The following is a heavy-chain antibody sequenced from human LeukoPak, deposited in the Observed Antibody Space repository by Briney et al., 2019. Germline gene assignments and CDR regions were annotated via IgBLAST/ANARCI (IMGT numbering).Heavy chain of an antibody. V-gene: IGHV4-4*07. CDR2: IHTSGST. D-gene: IGHD6-13*01. Sequence: SETLSLTCSVSDGSISSFCWSWIRQPAGKGLEWIGRIHTSGSTDYNPSLKSRVTMSVDTSKNQFSLKLSSVTAADTAVYYCAREGNGSSWYRYFDYWGQGTLVTVSS. CDR3: AREGNGSSWYRYFDY. J-gene: IGHJ4*02. CDR1: DGSISSFC.